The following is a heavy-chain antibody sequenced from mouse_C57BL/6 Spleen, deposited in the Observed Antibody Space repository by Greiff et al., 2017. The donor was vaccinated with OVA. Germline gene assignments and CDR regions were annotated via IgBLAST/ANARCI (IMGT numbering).Heavy chain of an antibody. CDR2: IDPSDSET. J-gene: IGHJ2*01. D-gene: IGHD2-5*01. CDR3: ARGDSSNYDYFDY. V-gene: IGHV1-52*01. Sequence: VQLQQPGAELVRPGSSVKLSCKASGYTFTSYWMHWVKQRPIQGLEWIGNIDPSDSETHYNQKFKDKATLTVDKSSSTAYMQLRSLTSEDSAVYYGARGDSSNYDYFDYWGQGTTLTVSS. CDR1: GYTFTSYW.